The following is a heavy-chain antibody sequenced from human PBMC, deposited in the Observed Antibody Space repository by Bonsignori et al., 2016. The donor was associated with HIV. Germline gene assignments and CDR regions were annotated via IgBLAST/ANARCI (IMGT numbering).Heavy chain of an antibody. D-gene: IGHD6-19*01. CDR1: GYTFSSYY. CDR2: ANGAVDHT. Sequence: QVQLVQSGAEVKKPGASVKISCKASGYTFSSYYMHWVRQAPGQGLEWMGEANGAVDHTNYAQKFRGRVTMTRDTSTSTVYMELSSLRSEDTAVYYCAREDAMYNSGWSYYYGM. V-gene: IGHV1-46*01. J-gene: IGHJ6*01. CDR3: AREDAMYNSGWSYYYGM.